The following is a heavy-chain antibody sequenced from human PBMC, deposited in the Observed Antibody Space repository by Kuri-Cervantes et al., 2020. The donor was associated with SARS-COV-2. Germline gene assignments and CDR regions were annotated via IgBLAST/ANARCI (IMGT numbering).Heavy chain of an antibody. CDR3: AKDPIVVVITTYFDY. V-gene: IGHV3-33*06. J-gene: IGHJ4*02. CDR1: GFTFSSYG. CDR2: IWYDGSNK. D-gene: IGHD3-22*01. Sequence: GESLKISCAASGFTFSSYGMHWVRQAPGKGLEWVAVIWYDGSNKYYADSVKGRFTISRDNSKNTLYLQMNSLRAEDTAVYYCAKDPIVVVITTYFDYWGQGTLVTVSS.